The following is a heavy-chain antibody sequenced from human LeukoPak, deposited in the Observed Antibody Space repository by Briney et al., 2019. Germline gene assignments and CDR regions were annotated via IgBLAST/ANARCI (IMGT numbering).Heavy chain of an antibody. Sequence: GGSLRLSCAASGFTFSSYAMSWVRQAPGEGLEWVSAISGSGGSTYYADSVKGRFTISRDNSKNTLYLQMNSLRAEDTAVYYCAKVPVLLWFGELLLDYWGQGTLVTVSS. D-gene: IGHD3-10*01. V-gene: IGHV3-23*01. CDR2: ISGSGGST. CDR1: GFTFSSYA. CDR3: AKVPVLLWFGELLLDY. J-gene: IGHJ4*02.